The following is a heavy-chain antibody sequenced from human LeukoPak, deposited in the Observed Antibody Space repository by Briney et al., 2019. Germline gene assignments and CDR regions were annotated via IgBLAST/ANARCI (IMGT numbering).Heavy chain of an antibody. V-gene: IGHV3-23*01. Sequence: PGRSLRLSCAASGFTFDDYAMHWVRQAPGKGPEWVSIIRGSGGRTYDADSYDADSVKGRFTISRDNSKNTLYLQMNSLRAEDTAVYYCTKGGSSGWYSDHWGQGTLVTVCS. D-gene: IGHD6-19*01. J-gene: IGHJ4*02. CDR1: GFTFDDYA. CDR2: IRGSGGRT. CDR3: TKGGSSGWYSDH.